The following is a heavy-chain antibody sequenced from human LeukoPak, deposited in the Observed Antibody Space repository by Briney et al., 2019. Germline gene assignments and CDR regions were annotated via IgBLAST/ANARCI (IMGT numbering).Heavy chain of an antibody. J-gene: IGHJ4*02. CDR3: ARWTGTTGLDY. CDR2: INPSGGST. CDR1: GYSFSNYY. V-gene: IGHV1-46*01. Sequence: GGSVKVSCKASGYSFSNYYMHWVRQAPGQGLEWMGIINPSGGSTTYAQKFQGRVTMTRDTSTTTVYMELSSLKSEDTAVYYCARWTGTTGLDYWGQGTLVTVSS. D-gene: IGHD1-1*01.